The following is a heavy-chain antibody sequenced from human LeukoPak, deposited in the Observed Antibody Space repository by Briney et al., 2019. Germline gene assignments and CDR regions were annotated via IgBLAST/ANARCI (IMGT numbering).Heavy chain of an antibody. Sequence: DPSETLSLTCTVSGGSFSGYLWSWLRQSPGKGLEWIGEINYNGEITNYNPSLKSRLTMSVDTSKNQFSLKLSSVTVADTAVYYCTRSGLTGMRKYARPDYYYYGMDVWGQGTAVTVSS. J-gene: IGHJ6*02. CDR1: GGSFSGYL. CDR2: INYNGEIT. V-gene: IGHV4-34*01. CDR3: TRSGLTGMRKYARPDYYYYGMDV. D-gene: IGHD1-14*01.